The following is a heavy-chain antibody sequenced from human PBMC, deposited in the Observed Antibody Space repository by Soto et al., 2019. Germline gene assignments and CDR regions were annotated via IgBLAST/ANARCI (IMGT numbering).Heavy chain of an antibody. CDR3: ARVNRVVKDATRYYYYYMDV. CDR2: ISSNGGST. CDR1: GFTFSSYA. J-gene: IGHJ6*03. V-gene: IGHV3-64*01. D-gene: IGHD2-2*01. Sequence: HPGGSLRLSCAASGFTFSSYAMHWVRQAPGKGLEYVSAISSNGGSTYYANSVKGRFTISRDNSKNTLYLQMGSLRAEDMAVYYCARVNRVVKDATRYYYYYMDVWGKGKTVNVS.